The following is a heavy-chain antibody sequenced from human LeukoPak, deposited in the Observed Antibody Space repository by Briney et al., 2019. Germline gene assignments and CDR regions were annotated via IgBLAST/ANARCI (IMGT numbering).Heavy chain of an antibody. V-gene: IGHV4-4*07. D-gene: IGHD3-22*01. J-gene: IGHJ4*02. Sequence: SSETLSLTCTVSGGSISSYYWSWIRQPAGKGLEWIGRIYTSGSTYYNPSLKSRVTISVDTSKNQFSLKLSSVTAADTAVYYCARSLWDYYDSSGYYYFGYWGQGTLVTVSS. CDR1: GGSISSYY. CDR2: IYTSGST. CDR3: ARSLWDYYDSSGYYYFGY.